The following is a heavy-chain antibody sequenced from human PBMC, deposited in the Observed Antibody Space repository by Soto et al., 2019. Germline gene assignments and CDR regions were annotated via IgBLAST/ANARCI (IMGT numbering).Heavy chain of an antibody. J-gene: IGHJ5*02. CDR1: GYTFTSYG. CDR2: INAANGDT. CDR3: GRRHVSATGIDWFDP. Sequence: QVQLVQSGTEVKKPGASVKVSCKTSGYTFTSYGIHWVRQAPGQRLESKGWINAANGDTNYSPKFQGRVTSTRDTSACTAYRELSSLRSDDSAVYYCGRRHVSATGIDWFDPGGQGPVVAVSS. D-gene: IGHD6-13*01. V-gene: IGHV1-3*01.